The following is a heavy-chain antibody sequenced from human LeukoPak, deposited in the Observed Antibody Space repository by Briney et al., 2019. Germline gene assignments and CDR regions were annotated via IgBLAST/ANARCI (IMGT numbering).Heavy chain of an antibody. CDR1: GFTFSDYY. CDR3: TTSIYVSFFGVVITYDY. V-gene: IGHV3-15*01. Sequence: SGGSLRLSCAASGFTFSDYYMSWVRQAPGKGLEWVGRIKSKTDDGTTDYAAPVKGRFTISRDDSKNTLYLQMNSLKTEDTAVYYCTTSIYVSFFGVVITYDYWGQGTLVTVSS. CDR2: IKSKTDDGTT. J-gene: IGHJ4*02. D-gene: IGHD3-3*01.